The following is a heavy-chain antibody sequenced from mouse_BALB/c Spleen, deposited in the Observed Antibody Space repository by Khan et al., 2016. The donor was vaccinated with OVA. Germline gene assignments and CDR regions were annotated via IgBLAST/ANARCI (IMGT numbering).Heavy chain of an antibody. Sequence: QVQLQQSGPELKKPGETVRISCKASGYTFTTAGIQWVQQMPGKGLKWIGWINTHSGVPKYAEDFKGRFAFSLDISVSTAYLQITNLKNEDTATSFCARGGAAYYRNDGGAMEYWGQGTSVTVSS. D-gene: IGHD2-14*01. J-gene: IGHJ4*01. V-gene: IGHV9-4*02. CDR1: GYTFTTAG. CDR3: ARGGAAYYRNDGGAMEY. CDR2: INTHSGVP.